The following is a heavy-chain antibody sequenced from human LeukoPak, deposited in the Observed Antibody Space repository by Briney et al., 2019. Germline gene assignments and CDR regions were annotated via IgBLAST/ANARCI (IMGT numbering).Heavy chain of an antibody. Sequence: PSETQSLTCTVSGGSISSSSYYWSWIRQPPGKGLEWIGSIYYSGSTYYNPSLKSRVTISVDTSKNQFSPKLSSVTATDTAVYYCAKSKSYGSGSYYNWFDPWGQGTLVTVSS. CDR3: AKSKSYGSGSYYNWFDP. V-gene: IGHV4-39*07. CDR1: GGSISSSSYY. CDR2: IYYSGST. J-gene: IGHJ5*02. D-gene: IGHD3-10*01.